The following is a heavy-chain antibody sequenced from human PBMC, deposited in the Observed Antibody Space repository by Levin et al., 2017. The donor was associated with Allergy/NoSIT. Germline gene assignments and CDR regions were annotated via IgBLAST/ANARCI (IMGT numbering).Heavy chain of an antibody. CDR2: IYSGGST. D-gene: IGHD3-3*01. CDR1: GFTVSSNY. V-gene: IGHV3-66*01. Sequence: GGSLRLSCAASGFTVSSNYMSWVRQAPGKGLEWVSVIYSGGSTYYADSVKGRFTISRDNSKNTLYLQMNSLRAEDTAVYYCARDLPDFWSGYYTSGYYYYGMDVWGQGTTVTVSS. CDR3: ARDLPDFWSGYYTSGYYYYGMDV. J-gene: IGHJ6*02.